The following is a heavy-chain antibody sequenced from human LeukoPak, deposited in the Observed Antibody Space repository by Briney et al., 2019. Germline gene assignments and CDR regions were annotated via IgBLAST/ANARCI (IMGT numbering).Heavy chain of an antibody. D-gene: IGHD3-22*01. CDR1: GVSISSYY. J-gene: IGHJ4*02. CDR2: INYSGST. CDR3: ARNYYYDSSGYYFPFFDY. Sequence: SETLSLTCTVSGVSISSYYWSWIRQPPGKGLEWIGYINYSGSTNYNPSLKSRVTISADTSKNQFSLKLSSVTAADTAVYYCARNYYYDSSGYYFPFFDYWGQGTLVTVSS. V-gene: IGHV4-59*08.